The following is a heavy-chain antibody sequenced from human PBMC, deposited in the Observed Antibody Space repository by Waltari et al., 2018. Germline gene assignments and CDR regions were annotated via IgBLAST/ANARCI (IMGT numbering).Heavy chain of an antibody. V-gene: IGHV3-48*03. Sequence: EVQVVESGGGLVQPGGSLRLSCEASGVTFSNLEMNWVRQAPGKGLETVSYISNSGSTVYYADSVKGRFTISRDNAKNSLYLEMNSLRAEDTAVYYCARPSTEYYYYYYYMDVWGKGTTVTVS. J-gene: IGHJ6*03. CDR1: GVTFSNLE. CDR2: ISNSGSTV. CDR3: ARPSTEYYYYYYYMDV.